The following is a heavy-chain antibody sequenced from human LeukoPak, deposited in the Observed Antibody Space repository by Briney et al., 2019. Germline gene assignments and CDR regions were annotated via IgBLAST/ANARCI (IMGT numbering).Heavy chain of an antibody. D-gene: IGHD2/OR15-2a*01. CDR2: IYSGGST. V-gene: IGHV3-53*01. CDR3: ARDILSQGSDAFDI. CDR1: GFTVSSNY. J-gene: IGHJ3*02. Sequence: GGSLRLSCAASGFTVSSNYMSWVRQAPGKGLEWVSVIYSGGSTYYADSVKGRFTISRDNSKNTLYLQMNSLRAEDTAVYYCARDILSQGSDAFDIWGQGTMVTVSS.